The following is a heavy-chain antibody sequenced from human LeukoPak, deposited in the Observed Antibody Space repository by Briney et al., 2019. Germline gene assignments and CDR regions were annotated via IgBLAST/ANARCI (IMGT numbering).Heavy chain of an antibody. CDR1: GGSFSGYY. CDR2: INHSGST. J-gene: IGHJ6*03. V-gene: IGHV4-34*01. D-gene: IGHD5-18*01. Sequence: SETLSLTCAVYGGSFSGYYWSWIRQPPGKGLEWIGEINHSGSTNYNPSLKSRVTISVDTSKNQFSLKLSSVTAADTAVYYCARGRREYSYGYSALYYMDVWGKGTTVTVSS. CDR3: ARGRREYSYGYSALYYMDV.